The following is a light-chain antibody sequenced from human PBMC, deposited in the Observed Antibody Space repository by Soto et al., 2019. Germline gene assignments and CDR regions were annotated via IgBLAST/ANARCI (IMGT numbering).Light chain of an antibody. CDR2: GAS. J-gene: IGKJ1*01. CDR3: QQYGSSPPT. V-gene: IGKV3-20*01. Sequence: EIVLTQSPGTLSLSPGERATLSCRASQSVSSSYLAWYQQKPGQAPRLLIYGASSRATGIPDRFSGSGSGKDFTLTINRLESEDLAVYSCQQYGSSPPTFGQGTKVDIK. CDR1: QSVSSSY.